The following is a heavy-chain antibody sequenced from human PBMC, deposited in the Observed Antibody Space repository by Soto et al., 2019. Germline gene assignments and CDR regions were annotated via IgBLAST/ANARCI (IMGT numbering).Heavy chain of an antibody. CDR3: AKEAMLRDAFDI. V-gene: IGHV3-30*18. CDR2: ISYDGSNK. D-gene: IGHD2-2*01. J-gene: IGHJ3*02. Sequence: GGSLRLSCAASGFTFSSYGMHWVRQAPGKGLEWVAVISYDGSNKYYADSVKGRFTISRDNSKNTLYLQMNSLRAEDTAVYYCAKEAMLRDAFDIWGQGTMVTVSS. CDR1: GFTFSSYG.